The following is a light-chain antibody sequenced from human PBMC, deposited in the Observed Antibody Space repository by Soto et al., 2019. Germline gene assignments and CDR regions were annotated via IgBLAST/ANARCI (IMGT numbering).Light chain of an antibody. CDR3: QQANSFPIT. J-gene: IGKJ5*01. Sequence: DIQMTQSPSSLSASVGDIVSITFRASQSISNYLNWYQQKPGKAPKVLIYAASSLQSGVPSRFSGSGSGTDFTLTISSLQPEDFATYYCQQANSFPITFGQGTRLEIK. CDR2: AAS. CDR1: QSISNY. V-gene: IGKV1-39*01.